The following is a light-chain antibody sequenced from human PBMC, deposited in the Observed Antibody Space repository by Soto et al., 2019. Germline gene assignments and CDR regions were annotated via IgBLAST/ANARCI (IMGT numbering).Light chain of an antibody. J-gene: IGLJ1*01. CDR2: VND. CDR1: NSNIGSNN. Sequence: QSVLTQPPSVSGTPGQRVTISCSGSNSNIGSNNVNWYQQLPGTAHKLLICVNDQRPSGVPDRFSGSKSGNSASLTISGLQSEDEAEYYCAAWDDSPNVFYVFGTGTKLTVL. CDR3: AAWDDSPNVFYV. V-gene: IGLV1-44*01.